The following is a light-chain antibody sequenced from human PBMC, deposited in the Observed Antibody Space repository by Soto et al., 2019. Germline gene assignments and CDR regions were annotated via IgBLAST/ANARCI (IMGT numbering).Light chain of an antibody. J-gene: IGKJ1*01. CDR3: QQYNNWPRT. CDR2: DAA. Sequence: EIVMTQSQATLSVSPGERATLSCRASQSISSNLAWYQQKPGQAPRLLIYDAATRATGLPARFSGSGSGTEFTLTISSLQSEDFAIYYCQQYNNWPRTFGQGTKVDIK. V-gene: IGKV3-15*01. CDR1: QSISSN.